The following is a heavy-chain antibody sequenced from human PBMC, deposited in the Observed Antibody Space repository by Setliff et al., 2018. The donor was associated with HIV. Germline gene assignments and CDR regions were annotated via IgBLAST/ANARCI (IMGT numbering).Heavy chain of an antibody. J-gene: IGHJ4*02. V-gene: IGHV1-69*13. CDR1: GGTFNNFA. CDR3: ARGVAINYYGSGTYLGH. D-gene: IGHD3-10*01. Sequence: GASVKVSCKPSGGTFNNFAISWVRQAPGQGLEWMGGIIPMFGRVNYAQKLQGRVTITADESTNTAYMELSSLRAEDTAVYFCARGVAINYYGSGTYLGHWGQGTLVTSPQ. CDR2: IIPMFGRV.